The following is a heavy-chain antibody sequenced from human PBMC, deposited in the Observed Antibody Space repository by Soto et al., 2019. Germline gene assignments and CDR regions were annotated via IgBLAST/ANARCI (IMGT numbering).Heavy chain of an antibody. CDR3: AKEWSYSSGWSHIDY. J-gene: IGHJ4*02. D-gene: IGHD6-19*01. V-gene: IGHV3-23*01. Sequence: EVQLLESGGGLVQPGGSLRLSCAASGFTFSSYAMSWVHQAPGKELEWVSAISGSGGSTYYADSVKGRFTISRDNSKNTLYLQMNSLRAEDTAVYYCAKEWSYSSGWSHIDYWGQGTLVTVSS. CDR2: ISGSGGST. CDR1: GFTFSSYA.